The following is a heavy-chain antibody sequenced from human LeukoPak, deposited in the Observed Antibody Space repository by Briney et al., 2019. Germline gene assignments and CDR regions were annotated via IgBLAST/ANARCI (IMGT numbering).Heavy chain of an antibody. V-gene: IGHV4-30-4*01. Sequence: IPSQTPSLTCTVSGGSISSGDYYWSWIRQPPGKGLEWIGYIYYSGSTYYNPSLKSRVTISVDTSKNQFSLKLSSVTAADTAVYYCARIHSGSYQLPYYFDYWGQGTLVTVSS. CDR2: IYYSGST. J-gene: IGHJ4*02. D-gene: IGHD1-26*01. CDR1: GGSISSGDYY. CDR3: ARIHSGSYQLPYYFDY.